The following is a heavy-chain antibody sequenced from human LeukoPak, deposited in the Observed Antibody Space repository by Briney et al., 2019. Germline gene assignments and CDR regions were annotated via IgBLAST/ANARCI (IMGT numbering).Heavy chain of an antibody. CDR2: INHSGST. CDR1: GGSFSGYH. J-gene: IGHJ5*02. CDR3: ARGPRQWLPRGWFDP. V-gene: IGHV4-34*01. Sequence: SETLSLTCAVYGGSFSGYHWSWIRQPPGKGLEWIGEINHSGSTNYNPSLKSRVTISVDTSKNQFSLKLSSVTAADTAVYYCARGPRQWLPRGWFDPWGQGTLVTVSS. D-gene: IGHD6-19*01.